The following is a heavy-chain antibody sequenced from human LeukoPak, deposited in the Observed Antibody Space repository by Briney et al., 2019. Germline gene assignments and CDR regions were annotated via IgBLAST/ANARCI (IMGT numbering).Heavy chain of an antibody. J-gene: IGHJ5*02. Sequence: SGTLSLTCTVSGGSISSYYWNWIRQPPGKGLEWIGYIYYIGRTNYNPSLKSRVTMSVDTSKNQFSLNLTSVSAADTAVYYCARFTPQGYGWGGYNRFDPWGQGTLVTVSS. CDR2: IYYIGRT. CDR3: ARFTPQGYGWGGYNRFDP. V-gene: IGHV4-59*01. CDR1: GGSISSYY. D-gene: IGHD3-16*01.